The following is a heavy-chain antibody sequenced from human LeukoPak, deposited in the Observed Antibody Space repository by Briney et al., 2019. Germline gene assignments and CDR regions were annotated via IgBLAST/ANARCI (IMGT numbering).Heavy chain of an antibody. D-gene: IGHD5-24*01. CDR2: IYYSGST. CDR1: GGSISSYY. Sequence: PSETPSLTCTVSGGSISSYYWSWIRQPPGKGLEWIGYIYYSGSTNYNPSFKSRVTISVDTSKNQFSLKLSSVTAADTAVYYCARHREKGAFDAWGQGTMVTVSS. CDR3: ARHREKGAFDA. V-gene: IGHV4-59*01. J-gene: IGHJ3*01.